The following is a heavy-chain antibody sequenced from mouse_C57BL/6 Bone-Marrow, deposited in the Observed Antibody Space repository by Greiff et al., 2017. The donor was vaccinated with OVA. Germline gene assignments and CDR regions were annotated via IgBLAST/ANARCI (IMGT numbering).Heavy chain of an antibody. D-gene: IGHD1-1*02. CDR1: GFTFTDYY. V-gene: IGHV7-3*01. J-gene: IGHJ2*01. Sequence: EVHLVESGGGLVQPGGSLSLSCAASGFTFTDYYMSWVRQPPGKALEWLGFIRNKANGYTTEYSASVKGRFTISRDNSQIILYLQMNALRAEDSATDYCARYIAVAYFDNWGQGTTLTVSS. CDR3: ARYIAVAYFDN. CDR2: IRNKANGYTT.